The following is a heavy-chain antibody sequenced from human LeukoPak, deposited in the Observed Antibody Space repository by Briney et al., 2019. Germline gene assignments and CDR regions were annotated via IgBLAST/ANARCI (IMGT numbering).Heavy chain of an antibody. V-gene: IGHV4-4*02. D-gene: IGHD1-26*01. CDR1: GGPHSRINW. Sequence: SAPLSLMCAVSGGPHSRINWRSPARYPQGTGLEWSREIYHSGSTNYSQALKSRVTISVDTSKNQFSLKLSSVTAADTAVYYCARGLGAKPPGEYWGQGTLVTVSS. CDR3: ARGLGAKPPGEY. CDR2: IYHSGST. J-gene: IGHJ4*02.